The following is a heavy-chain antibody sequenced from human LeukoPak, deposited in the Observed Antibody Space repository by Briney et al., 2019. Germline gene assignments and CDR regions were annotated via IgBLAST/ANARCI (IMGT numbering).Heavy chain of an antibody. J-gene: IGHJ4*02. D-gene: IGHD2-15*01. Sequence: SETLSLTCTVSGGSISSYYWGWIRQPPGKGLEWIGEINHSGSTNYNPSLKSRVTISVDTSKNQFSLKLSSVTAADTAVYYCARGIVNCSGGSCYIFDYWGQGTLVTVSS. CDR3: ARGIVNCSGGSCYIFDY. V-gene: IGHV4-34*01. CDR1: GGSISSYY. CDR2: INHSGST.